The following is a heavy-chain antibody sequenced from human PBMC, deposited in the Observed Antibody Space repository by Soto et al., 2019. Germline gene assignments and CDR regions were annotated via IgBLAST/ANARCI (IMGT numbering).Heavy chain of an antibody. CDR2: IKQDGSEK. D-gene: IGHD4-17*01. V-gene: IGHV3-7*03. CDR1: GFTFSSYW. CDR3: ARAPTVTTYYFDY. J-gene: IGHJ4*02. Sequence: GGSLRLSCAASGFTFSSYWMSWVRQAPGKGLEWVANIKQDGSEKYYVDSVKGRFTISRDNAKNSLYLQMNSLRAEDTAVYYCARAPTVTTYYFDYWGQGTLVTVSS.